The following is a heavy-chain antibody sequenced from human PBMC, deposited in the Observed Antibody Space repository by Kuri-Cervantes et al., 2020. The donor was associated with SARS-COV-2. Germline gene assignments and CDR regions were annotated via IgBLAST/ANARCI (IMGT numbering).Heavy chain of an antibody. D-gene: IGHD6-19*01. J-gene: IGHJ5*02. CDR3: ARDMSKGQWLERGWFDP. CDR2: VSPNSNTI. V-gene: IGHV3-48*02. Sequence: GGSLRLSCTVSGGSISSSSYYWGWIRQPPGKGLEWISYVSPNSNTIYYADSVKGRFTISRDNAKNLLYLQMNSLRDDDTAVYYCARDMSKGQWLERGWFDPWGQGPWSPSPQ. CDR1: GGSISSSS.